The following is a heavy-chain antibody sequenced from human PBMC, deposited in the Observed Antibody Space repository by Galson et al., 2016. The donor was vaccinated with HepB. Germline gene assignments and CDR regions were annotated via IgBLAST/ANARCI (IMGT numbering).Heavy chain of an antibody. D-gene: IGHD6-19*01. V-gene: IGHV5-51*01. CDR2: IYPGDSDT. J-gene: IGHJ5*02. CDR1: GYSFTSYW. Sequence: QSGAEVKKPGESLKISCKGSGYSFTSYWIGWVRQMPGKGLEWMGIIYPGDSDTRYSPSFQGQVTISADKSISTAYLQWSSLKASDTAMYYCASKALGGIAVTGNKWFDPWGQGTLVTVSS. CDR3: ASKALGGIAVTGNKWFDP.